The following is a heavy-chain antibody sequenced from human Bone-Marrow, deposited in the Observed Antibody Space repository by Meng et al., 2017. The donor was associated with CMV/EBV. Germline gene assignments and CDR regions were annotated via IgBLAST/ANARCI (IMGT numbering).Heavy chain of an antibody. V-gene: IGHV4-39*01. CDR2: IYYSGST. J-gene: IGHJ4*02. CDR3: ARHQYRQQLDY. CDR1: GGSISSSSYY. Sequence: SETLSLTCTVSGGSISSSSYYWGWIRQPPGKGLEWIGCIYYSGSTYYNPSLKSRVTISVDTSKNQFPLKLSSVTAADTAVYYCARHQYRQQLDYWGQGTLVTVSS. D-gene: IGHD6-13*01.